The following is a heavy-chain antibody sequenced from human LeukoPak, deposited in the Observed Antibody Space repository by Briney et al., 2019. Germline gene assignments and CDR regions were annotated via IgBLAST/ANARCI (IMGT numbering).Heavy chain of an antibody. CDR2: ISSSGSTT. CDR1: GFSFSDYY. Sequence: PGGSLRLSCAASGFSFSDYYMSWIRQAPGKVLEWVSYISSSGSTTYYADSVKGRFTNSRDNAKNSPYLQMNSLRAEDTAVYYCARAVCRTYGRSTTVYFNYWGQGTLVTVSS. CDR3: ARAVCRTYGRSTTVYFNY. V-gene: IGHV3-11*01. D-gene: IGHD3-10*01. J-gene: IGHJ4*02.